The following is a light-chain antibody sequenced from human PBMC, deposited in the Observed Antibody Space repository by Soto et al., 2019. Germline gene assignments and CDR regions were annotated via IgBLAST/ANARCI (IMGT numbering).Light chain of an antibody. J-gene: IGKJ2*01. CDR3: QQYNNWPRT. CDR2: GAS. V-gene: IGKV3-15*01. Sequence: EIVMTQAPATLSVSPGERATLSCTASQRVSSNLAWYQQKPGQAPRLLIYGASTCATGIPAKFSGRGSGTEFTLTISSLQSEDFAVYYCQQYNNWPRTFGQGTKVEIK. CDR1: QRVSSN.